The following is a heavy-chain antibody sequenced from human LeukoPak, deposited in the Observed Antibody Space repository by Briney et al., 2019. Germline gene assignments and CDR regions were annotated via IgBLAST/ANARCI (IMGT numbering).Heavy chain of an antibody. D-gene: IGHD3-22*01. CDR1: GFTVSSNY. Sequence: GGSLRLSCAASGFTVSSNYMSWVRQAPGKGLEWVSVIYSGGSTYYADSVKGRFTISRDNSKNTLYLQMNSLRAEDTAVYYCARDASPSYYYDSSGNAWYFDIWGRGTLVTVSS. CDR2: IYSGGST. J-gene: IGHJ2*01. CDR3: ARDASPSYYYDSSGNAWYFDI. V-gene: IGHV3-66*01.